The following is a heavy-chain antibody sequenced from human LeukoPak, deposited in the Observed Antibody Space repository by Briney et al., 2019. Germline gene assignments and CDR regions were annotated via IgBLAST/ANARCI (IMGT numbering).Heavy chain of an antibody. CDR1: GYTFTSYD. CDR3: ARDVGDGYNYLLDY. D-gene: IGHD5-24*01. Sequence: ASVKVSCKASGYTFTSYDINWVRQATGQGLEWMGWMNPNSGNTGYAQKFQGRVTMTRNTSISTAYMELSSLRSDDTAVYYCARDVGDGYNYLLDYWGQGTLVTVSS. V-gene: IGHV1-8*01. J-gene: IGHJ4*02. CDR2: MNPNSGNT.